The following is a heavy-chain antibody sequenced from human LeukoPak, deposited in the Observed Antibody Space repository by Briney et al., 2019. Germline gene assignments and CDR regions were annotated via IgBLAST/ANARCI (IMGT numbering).Heavy chain of an antibody. CDR3: ARAGGGYNPYYFDY. Sequence: GGSQRLSCAASGFTFSSYGMHWVRQAPGKGQEWVAFIRYDGSNKYYADSVKGRFTISRDNSKNTLYLQMNSLRAEDTAVYYCARAGGGYNPYYFDYWGQGTLVTVSP. D-gene: IGHD3-22*01. J-gene: IGHJ4*02. CDR2: IRYDGSNK. CDR1: GFTFSSYG. V-gene: IGHV3-30*02.